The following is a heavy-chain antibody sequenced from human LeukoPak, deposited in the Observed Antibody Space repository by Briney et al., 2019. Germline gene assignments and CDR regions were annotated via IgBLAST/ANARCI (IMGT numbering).Heavy chain of an antibody. J-gene: IGHJ4*02. Sequence: GGSLRLSCAASGFTVSSNYMSWVRQAPGKGLEWVSVIYSGGSTYYADSVKGRFTISRDNSKNTLYLQMNSLRAEDTAVYYCASGESQWELRYWGQGTLVTVSP. CDR3: ASGESQWELRY. D-gene: IGHD1-26*01. CDR2: IYSGGST. CDR1: GFTVSSNY. V-gene: IGHV3-53*01.